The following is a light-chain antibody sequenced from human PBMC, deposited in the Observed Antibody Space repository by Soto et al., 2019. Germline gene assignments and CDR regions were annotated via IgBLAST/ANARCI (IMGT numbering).Light chain of an antibody. J-gene: IGKJ1*01. V-gene: IGKV3-20*01. CDR3: QQYGSSFWT. Sequence: EIVLTQSPGTLSLSPGERATLSCRASQSVSSSYLAWYQQKPGQAPRLVIYGASIRATGIPDRFSGSGSGTEFSLSISRLEPEDFAVYYCQQYGSSFWTFGQGTKVEIK. CDR1: QSVSSSY. CDR2: GAS.